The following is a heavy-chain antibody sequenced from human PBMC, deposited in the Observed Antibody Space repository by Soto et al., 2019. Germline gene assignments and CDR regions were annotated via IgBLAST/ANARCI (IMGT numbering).Heavy chain of an antibody. D-gene: IGHD3-16*02. Sequence: QVQLVQSGAEVKKPGASVKVSCKASGYTFTSYVISWVRQAPGQGLEWMGWISAYNGNTNYAQKLQGRVTMTTDTSTSTAYMELRGLRSDDTAVYYCAGYREQLFLYGMDVWCQGTTVTVSS. J-gene: IGHJ6*02. CDR1: GYTFTSYV. V-gene: IGHV1-18*01. CDR3: AGYREQLFLYGMDV. CDR2: ISAYNGNT.